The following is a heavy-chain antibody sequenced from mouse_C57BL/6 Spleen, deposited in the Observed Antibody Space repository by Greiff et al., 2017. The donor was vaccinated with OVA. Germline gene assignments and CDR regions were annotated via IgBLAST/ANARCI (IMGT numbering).Heavy chain of an antibody. CDR1: GYTFTDYE. D-gene: IGHD1-1*01. J-gene: IGHJ3*01. CDR3: TRPSYYGSSYGGFAY. V-gene: IGHV1-15*01. Sequence: VQLVESGAELVRPGASVTLSCKASGYTFTDYEMHWVKQTPVHGLEWIGAIDPETGGTAYNQKFKGKAILTADKSSSTAYMELRSLTSEDSAVYYCTRPSYYGSSYGGFAYWGQGTLVTVSA. CDR2: IDPETGGT.